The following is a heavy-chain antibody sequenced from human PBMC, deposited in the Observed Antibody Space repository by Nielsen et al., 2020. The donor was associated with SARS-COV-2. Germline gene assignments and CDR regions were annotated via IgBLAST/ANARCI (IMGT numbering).Heavy chain of an antibody. J-gene: IGHJ4*02. CDR3: ARESRRVGAHFDY. CDR1: GYTFTSYD. D-gene: IGHD1-26*01. Sequence: ASVKVSCKASGYTFTSYDINWVRQATGQGLEWMGWMNPNSGNTGYAQKFQGRVTMTRDTSISTAYMELSRLRSDDTAVYYCARESRRVGAHFDYWGQGTLVTVSS. V-gene: IGHV1-8*01. CDR2: MNPNSGNT.